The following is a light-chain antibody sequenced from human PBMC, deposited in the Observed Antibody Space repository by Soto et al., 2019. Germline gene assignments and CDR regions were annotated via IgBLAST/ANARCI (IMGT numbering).Light chain of an antibody. CDR2: AAS. V-gene: IGKV1-39*01. Sequence: DIQMTQSPSSLTATVGDRVTITCRASQSNSSYLNWYQQKPGKAPKLLIYAASSLQSGVPSRFSGSGSGTDFSLTISSLQPEDFATYYCQQSYSTLTWTFGQGTKV. J-gene: IGKJ1*01. CDR3: QQSYSTLTWT. CDR1: QSNSSY.